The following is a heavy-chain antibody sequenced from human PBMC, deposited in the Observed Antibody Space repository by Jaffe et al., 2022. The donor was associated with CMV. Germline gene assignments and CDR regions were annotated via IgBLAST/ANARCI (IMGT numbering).Heavy chain of an antibody. V-gene: IGHV3-21*01. D-gene: IGHD6-19*01. CDR3: AREDSSGWYVGSWFDP. CDR2: ISSSSSYI. CDR1: GFTFSSYS. Sequence: EVQLVESGGGLVKPGGSLRLSCAASGFTFSSYSMNWVRQAPGKGLEWVSSISSSSSYIYYADSVKGRFTISRDNAKNSLYLQMNSLRAEDTAVYYCAREDSSGWYVGSWFDPWGQGTLVTVSS. J-gene: IGHJ5*02.